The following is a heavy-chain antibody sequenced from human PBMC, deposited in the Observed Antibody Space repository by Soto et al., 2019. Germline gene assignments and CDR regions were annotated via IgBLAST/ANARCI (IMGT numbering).Heavy chain of an antibody. CDR2: INPNSGDT. V-gene: IGHV1-2*06. D-gene: IGHD5-12*01. J-gene: IGHJ6*03. CDR1: GYTFSDYY. CDR3: ARESGGATATLDYYYFYMDV. Sequence: QVQLVQSGAEVKKPGASVTVSCKASGYTFSDYYLHWVRQAPGQGPEWMGRINPNSGDTKFAQKLQGRGTMTRDTSVRTAFMELNWLKSDDTAVYYCARESGGATATLDYYYFYMDVWGKGTTVTVSS.